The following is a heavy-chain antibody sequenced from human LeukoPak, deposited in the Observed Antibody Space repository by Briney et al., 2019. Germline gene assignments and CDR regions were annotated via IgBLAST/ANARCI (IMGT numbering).Heavy chain of an antibody. J-gene: IGHJ6*03. Sequence: GGSLRLSCAASGFTLSLYWMSWVRQAPGKVLEWVANIKQDGSEKYYVDSVKGRFTISRDNAKNSLYLQMNSLRAEDTAVYYCARVRDGYKPPKLSSYYYMDVWGKGTTVTISS. CDR3: ARVRDGYKPPKLSSYYYMDV. V-gene: IGHV3-7*01. CDR2: IKQDGSEK. D-gene: IGHD5-24*01. CDR1: GFTLSLYW.